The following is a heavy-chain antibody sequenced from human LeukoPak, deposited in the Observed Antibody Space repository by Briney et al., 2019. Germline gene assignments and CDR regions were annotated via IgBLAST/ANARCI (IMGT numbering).Heavy chain of an antibody. Sequence: GGSLRLSCAASGFTVSSNYMSWVRQAPGKGLEWVSVIYSGGSTYYAASVKSRFTISRDNFKNTLYLQMNSLRAEYTAVYYCAKDYASASHAFDIWGQGTMVTVSS. CDR2: IYSGGST. V-gene: IGHV3-66*01. D-gene: IGHD3-10*01. CDR1: GFTVSSNY. CDR3: AKDYASASHAFDI. J-gene: IGHJ3*02.